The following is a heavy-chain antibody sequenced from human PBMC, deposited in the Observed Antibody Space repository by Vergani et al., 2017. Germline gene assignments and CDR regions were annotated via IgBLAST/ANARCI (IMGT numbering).Heavy chain of an antibody. CDR1: GGSISSYY. CDR3: ARHGXDLAYCGGDCYGDDAFDI. V-gene: IGHV4-59*08. Sequence: QVQLQESGPGLVKPSETLSLTCTVSGGSISSYYWSWIRQPPGKGLEWIGYIYYSGSTNYNPSLKSRVTISVDTSKNQFSLKLSSVTAADTAVYYCARHGXDLAYCGGDCYGDDAFDIWGQGTMVTVSS. J-gene: IGHJ3*02. D-gene: IGHD2-21*02. CDR2: IYYSGST.